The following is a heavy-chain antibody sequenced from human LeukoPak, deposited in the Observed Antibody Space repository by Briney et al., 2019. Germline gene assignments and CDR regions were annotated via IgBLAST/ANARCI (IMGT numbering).Heavy chain of an antibody. J-gene: IGHJ1*01. CDR1: RFTFSFYW. D-gene: IGHD3-3*01. Sequence: GGSLRLACAASRFTFSFYWMDWVRQAPGKGRGWVSRIDRDGTSTTYADFVTGRLTIPSDNAKNTLYLQMSRLRAEDTAVYSCAKLRADFWSRYSRGELPHWGQGPLVPVSS. CDR3: AKLRADFWSRYSRGELPH. V-gene: IGHV3-74*03. CDR2: IDRDGTST.